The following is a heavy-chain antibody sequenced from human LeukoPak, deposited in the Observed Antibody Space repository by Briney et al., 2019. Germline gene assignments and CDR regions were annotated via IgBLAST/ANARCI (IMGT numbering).Heavy chain of an antibody. V-gene: IGHV1-69*06. Sequence: GASVKVSCKASGGTFSSYAISWVRQAPGQELEWMGGIIPIFGTANYAQKFQGRVTITADKSTSTAYMELSSLRSEDTAVYYCASYSSSWSTYYYMDVWGKGTTVTVSS. D-gene: IGHD6-13*01. CDR1: GGTFSSYA. CDR2: IIPIFGTA. J-gene: IGHJ6*03. CDR3: ASYSSSWSTYYYMDV.